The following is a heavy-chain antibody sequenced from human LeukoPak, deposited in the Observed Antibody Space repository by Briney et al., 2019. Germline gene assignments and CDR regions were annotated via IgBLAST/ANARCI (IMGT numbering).Heavy chain of an antibody. CDR2: ITESGGNT. CDR1: GFTFSTYS. V-gene: IGHV3-23*01. Sequence: PGGSLRLSCAASGFTFSTYSMDWVRQAPGRGLEWVSAITESGGNTYYADSVKGRFTISRDNSKNTLYMQMNSLRAEDTAVYYCAKKGTSNDWYYFDSWGQGTLVTVSS. CDR3: AKKGTSNDWYYFDS. J-gene: IGHJ4*02. D-gene: IGHD6-19*01.